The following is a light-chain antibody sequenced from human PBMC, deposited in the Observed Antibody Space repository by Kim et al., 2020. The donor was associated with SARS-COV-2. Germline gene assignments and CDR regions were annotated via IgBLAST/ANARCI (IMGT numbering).Light chain of an antibody. J-gene: IGKJ1*01. V-gene: IGKV3-20*01. CDR1: QSVSSTY. Sequence: SPCERATPSCRASQSVSSTYFAWFQQKPGQAPRLLIYGSSNRATDIPDRFSGSGSGTDFTLTITRLEPADFAVYYCHQYAASLWTFGQGTKVDIK. CDR3: HQYAASLWT. CDR2: GSS.